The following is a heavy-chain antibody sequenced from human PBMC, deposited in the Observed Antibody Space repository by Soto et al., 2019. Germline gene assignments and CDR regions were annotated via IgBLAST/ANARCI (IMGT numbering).Heavy chain of an antibody. CDR3: ATPSDMDF. CDR2: IKSKTDGGTT. V-gene: IGHV3-15*07. J-gene: IGHJ4*02. Sequence: VLLVESGGGLVKVGGSLRLSCIVSDFTFTNAWMNWVRQAPGKGLEWVGRIKSKTDGGTTDYAAPVKGRFTISRDDSKNTLYLQMKSLKTEDTGVYYCATPSDMDFWGQGTLVTVSS. CDR1: DFTFTNAW.